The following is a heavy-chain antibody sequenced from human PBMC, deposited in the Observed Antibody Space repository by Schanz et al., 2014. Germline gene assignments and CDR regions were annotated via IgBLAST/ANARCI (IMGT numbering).Heavy chain of an antibody. CDR3: ATWSGTRLFHN. V-gene: IGHV4-34*01. D-gene: IGHD1-7*01. CDR2: VNHGGYT. Sequence: QVQLQQWGAGLLKPSETLSLTCAFSGGSFSGYWWTWVRQSPGKGLEWIGEVNHGGYTNYNPSLKMRFPVSVDMSKKHFPLRLSSVTAADTAAYYCATWSGTRLFHNWGQGTLVTVSS. CDR1: GGSFSGYW. J-gene: IGHJ4*02.